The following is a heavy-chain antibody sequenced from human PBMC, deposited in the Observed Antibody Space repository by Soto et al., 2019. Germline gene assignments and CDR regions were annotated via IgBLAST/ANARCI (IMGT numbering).Heavy chain of an antibody. D-gene: IGHD3-10*01. CDR2: IIPIFGTA. CDR3: ERAFTYYGSVDFDY. V-gene: IGHV1-69*01. J-gene: IGHJ4*02. CDR1: GGTFSSYA. Sequence: QVQLVQSGAEVKKPGSSVKVSCKASGGTFSSYAISWVRQAPGQGLEWMGGIIPIFGTANYAQKFQGRVTITADESKRTAYMELSSLGSEDTAVYYCERAFTYYGSVDFDYWGQGTLVTGSS.